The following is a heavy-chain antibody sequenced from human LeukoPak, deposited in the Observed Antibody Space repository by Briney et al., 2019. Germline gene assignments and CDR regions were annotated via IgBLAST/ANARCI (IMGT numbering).Heavy chain of an antibody. J-gene: IGHJ6*03. V-gene: IGHV3-21*01. Sequence: GGSLRLSCAASGFSFSSYRMNWVRQAPGKGLEWVSSVSNSGDYIHYADSVKGRFTISRDNSKNILYLQMNSLRAEDTAVYYCAKSASAYYYMDVWGKGTTVTVSS. CDR1: GFSFSSYR. CDR2: VSNSGDYI. D-gene: IGHD4/OR15-4a*01. CDR3: AKSASAYYYMDV.